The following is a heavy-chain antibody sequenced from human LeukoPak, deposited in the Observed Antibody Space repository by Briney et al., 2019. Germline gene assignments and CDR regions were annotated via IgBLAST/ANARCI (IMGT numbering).Heavy chain of an antibody. Sequence: ASVKVSCKASGYTFTSYGISWVQQAPGQGLEWMGWISAYNGNTNYAQKLQGRVTMTTDTSTSTAYMELRSLRSDDTAVYYCTRACSGGSCYSNYYGMDVWGKGTTVTVSS. D-gene: IGHD2-15*01. CDR1: GYTFTSYG. CDR2: ISAYNGNT. V-gene: IGHV1-18*04. CDR3: TRACSGGSCYSNYYGMDV. J-gene: IGHJ6*04.